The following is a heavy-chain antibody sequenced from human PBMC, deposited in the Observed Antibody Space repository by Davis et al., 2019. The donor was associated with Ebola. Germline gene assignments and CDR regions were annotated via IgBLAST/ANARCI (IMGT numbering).Heavy chain of an antibody. V-gene: IGHV4-59*08. CDR1: GCSISSYD. D-gene: IGHD3-22*01. CDR3: ARLRGYYDSSGYSAFDI. J-gene: IGHJ3*02. CDR2: IYYSGST. Sequence: SETLSLTCTVSGCSISSYDLSWILQPPGKGLEWIGYIYYSGSTNYDPSLKSRVTISVDTSKNQLSLKLSSVTAADTAVYYCARLRGYYDSSGYSAFDIWGQGTMVTVSS.